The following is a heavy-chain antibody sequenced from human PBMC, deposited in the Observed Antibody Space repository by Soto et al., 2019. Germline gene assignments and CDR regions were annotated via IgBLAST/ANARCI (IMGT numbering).Heavy chain of an antibody. J-gene: IGHJ6*02. D-gene: IGHD3-10*01. CDR1: RDSVSSNSAG. CDR3: TGITWFRGMDV. CDR2: TYYKSKWNN. V-gene: IGHV6-1*01. Sequence: SQTLSLTCAISRDSVSSNSAGWNWVRQSPSRGLEWLGRTYYKSKWNNDYALSVKSRITINPDTSKNQFSLHLYSVTPEDTAVYYCTGITWFRGMDVWGQGTPVTVSS.